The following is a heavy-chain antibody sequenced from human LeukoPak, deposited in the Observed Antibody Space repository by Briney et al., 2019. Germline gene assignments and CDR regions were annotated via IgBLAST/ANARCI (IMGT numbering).Heavy chain of an antibody. CDR3: ANTYSSSSV. J-gene: IGHJ4*02. V-gene: IGHV3-64*01. CDR1: GFTFSSYA. Sequence: GGSLRLSCAASGFTFSSYAMHWVRQAPGKGLEYVSAISSNGGSTYYANSVKGRFTISRDNSKNTLYLQMNSLRAEDTAVYYCANTYSSSSVWGQGTLVTVSS. CDR2: ISSNGGST. D-gene: IGHD6-6*01.